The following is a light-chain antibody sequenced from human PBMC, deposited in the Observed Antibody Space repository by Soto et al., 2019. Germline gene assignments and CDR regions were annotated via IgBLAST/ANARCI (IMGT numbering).Light chain of an antibody. V-gene: IGKV1-5*03. CDR2: KAS. J-gene: IGKJ5*01. CDR3: QQHGQWPIT. CDR1: QTISSW. Sequence: DLQMTQSPSTLSGSVGDSVTITCRASQTISSWLAWYQQKPGKGHKVLIYKASTLKSGVPSRFSGSGSGTELTLTISSLQPDDGETYDGQQHGQWPITFGQGTRLEIK.